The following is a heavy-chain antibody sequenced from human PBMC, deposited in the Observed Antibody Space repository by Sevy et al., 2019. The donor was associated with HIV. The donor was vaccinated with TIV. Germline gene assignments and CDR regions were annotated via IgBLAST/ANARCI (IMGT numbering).Heavy chain of an antibody. CDR1: GFTFSSYA. CDR2: ISGSGGCT. D-gene: IGHD1-7*01. Sequence: GGSLRLSCAASGFTFSSYAMSWVRQAPGKGLEWVSAISGSGGCTYYADSVKGRFTISRDNSKNTLYLQMNSLRAEATAVYYCAKDLITGTTSFDYWGQGTLVTVSS. V-gene: IGHV3-23*01. CDR3: AKDLITGTTSFDY. J-gene: IGHJ4*02.